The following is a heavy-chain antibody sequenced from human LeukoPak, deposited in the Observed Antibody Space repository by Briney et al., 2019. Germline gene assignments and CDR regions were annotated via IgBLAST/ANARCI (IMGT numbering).Heavy chain of an antibody. V-gene: IGHV4-59*01. CDR3: ARVADGDYDGGLDYYYYMDV. CDR1: GGSISSYY. J-gene: IGHJ6*03. CDR2: IYYSGST. D-gene: IGHD4-17*01. Sequence: SETLSLTCTVSGGSISSYYWSWIRQPPGKGLEWIEYIYYSGSTNYNPSLKSRVTISVDTSKNQFSLKLSSVTAADTAVYYCARVADGDYDGGLDYYYYMDVWGKGTTVTVSS.